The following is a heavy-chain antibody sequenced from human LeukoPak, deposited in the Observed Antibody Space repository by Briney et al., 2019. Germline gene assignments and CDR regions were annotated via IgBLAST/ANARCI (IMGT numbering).Heavy chain of an antibody. D-gene: IGHD6-19*01. V-gene: IGHV2-5*02. CDR2: IYWDDDK. Sequence: SGPTLVKPTQTLTLTCTFSGFSLSTSGVGVGWIRQPPGKALEWLGIIYWDDDKRYSPSLKSRLTITKDTSKNQVVLTMTNMDPVDTATYYCAHRLGSSGPTDYFQHWGQGTLVTVSS. J-gene: IGHJ1*01. CDR3: AHRLGSSGPTDYFQH. CDR1: GFSLSTSGVG.